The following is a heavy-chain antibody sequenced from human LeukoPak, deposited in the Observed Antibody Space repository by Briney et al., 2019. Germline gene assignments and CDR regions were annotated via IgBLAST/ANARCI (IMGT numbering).Heavy chain of an antibody. CDR3: AREAQSAADAFDI. CDR1: GGSISSSNW. J-gene: IGHJ3*02. Sequence: SETLSLTCAVSGGSISSSNWWSWVRQPPGEGLEWIGEIYHSGSTNYNPSLKSRVTISVDKSKNQFSLKLNSVTAADTAVYYCAREAQSAADAFDIWGQGTMVTVSS. CDR2: IYHSGST. V-gene: IGHV4-4*02.